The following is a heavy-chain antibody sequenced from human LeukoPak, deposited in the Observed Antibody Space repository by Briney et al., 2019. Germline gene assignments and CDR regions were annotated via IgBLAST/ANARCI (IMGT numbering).Heavy chain of an antibody. V-gene: IGHV4-30-2*01. J-gene: IGHJ4*02. D-gene: IGHD3-3*01. Sequence: SQTLSLTCAVSGGSISSGGYSWSWIRQPPGKGLEWIGYIYHSGSTYYNPSLKSRVTMSVDTSKNQFSLKLSSVTAADTAVYYCARAIFGVVIDYWGQGTLVTVSS. CDR1: GGSISSGGYS. CDR3: ARAIFGVVIDY. CDR2: IYHSGST.